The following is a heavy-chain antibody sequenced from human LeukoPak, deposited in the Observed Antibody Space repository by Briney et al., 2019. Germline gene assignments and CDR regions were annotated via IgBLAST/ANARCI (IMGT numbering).Heavy chain of an antibody. CDR1: GFTFSSYS. V-gene: IGHV3-21*01. CDR2: ISSSSSYV. Sequence: GGSLRLSCAASGFTFSSYSMNWVRQAPGKGLEWVSSISSSSSYVYYADSVKGRFTISRDNAKNSLYLQMNSQRAEDTAVYYCARDRGGYCSSTSCYAPPDYGMDVWGQGTTVTVSS. J-gene: IGHJ6*02. D-gene: IGHD2-2*01. CDR3: ARDRGGYCSSTSCYAPPDYGMDV.